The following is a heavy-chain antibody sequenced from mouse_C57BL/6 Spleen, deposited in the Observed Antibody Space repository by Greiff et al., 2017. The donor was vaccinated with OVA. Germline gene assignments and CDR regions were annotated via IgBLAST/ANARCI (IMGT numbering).Heavy chain of an antibody. D-gene: IGHD2-5*01. Sequence: QVQLQQSGAELVRPGASVKLSCKASGYTFTSYGMRWVKQRPGQGLEWIGEIYPRSGSTYYNEKFKGKATLTADKSSSTAYMQLRSLTSEDSAVYFCARGCHSNHGYFDGWGTGTTVTVSS. J-gene: IGHJ1*03. CDR3: ARGCHSNHGYFDG. CDR1: GYTFTSYG. CDR2: IYPRSGST. V-gene: IGHV1-81*01.